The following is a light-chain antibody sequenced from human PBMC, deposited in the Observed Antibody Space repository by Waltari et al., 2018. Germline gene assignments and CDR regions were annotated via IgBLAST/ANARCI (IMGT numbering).Light chain of an antibody. V-gene: IGLV1-44*01. CDR2: NNN. CDR1: NSNIGSNS. J-gene: IGLJ3*02. CDR3: AVWDDDLGGV. Sequence: QSVLTQPPSVSGTPGQRVTISCSGSNSNIGSNSVNWYQQLPGTAPKLLIYNNNQGPSGVPDRFSASKSGTSASLAITGLQSEDEADYYCAVWDDDLGGVFGGGT.